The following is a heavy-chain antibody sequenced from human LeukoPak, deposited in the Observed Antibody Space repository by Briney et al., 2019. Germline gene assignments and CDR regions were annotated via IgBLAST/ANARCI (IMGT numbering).Heavy chain of an antibody. CDR2: INYNGNT. CDR1: GDSISTDY. V-gene: IGHV4-59*08. CDR3: PRLDCISHRCYNY. J-gene: IGHJ4*02. D-gene: IGHD2-15*01. Sequence: SETLSLTCIVSGDSISTDYWSWIRQSPGKGLEWIGYINYNGNTEYNPSLKSRVTISVDRSKNHVSLKMKSVTAADTAMYYCPRLDCISHRCYNYWGLGTLVTVSS.